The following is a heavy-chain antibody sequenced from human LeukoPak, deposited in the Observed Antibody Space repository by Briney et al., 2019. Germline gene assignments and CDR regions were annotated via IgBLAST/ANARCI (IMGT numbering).Heavy chain of an antibody. D-gene: IGHD3-22*01. Sequence: PGRSLRLSCAASGFTFSSYGMLWVRQAPGKGLEWVAVIWYDGSNKYYADSVKGRFTISRDNSKNTLYLQMNSLRAEDTAVYYCARDGRNYYDSSGYPDYWGQGTLVTVSS. J-gene: IGHJ4*02. CDR3: ARDGRNYYDSSGYPDY. CDR1: GFTFSSYG. CDR2: IWYDGSNK. V-gene: IGHV3-33*01.